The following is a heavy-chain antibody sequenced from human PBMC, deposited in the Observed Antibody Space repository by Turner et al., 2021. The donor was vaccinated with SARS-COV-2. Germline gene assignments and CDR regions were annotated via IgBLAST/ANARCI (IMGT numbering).Heavy chain of an antibody. CDR3: TTDPGQLVRGVILDY. J-gene: IGHJ4*02. V-gene: IGHV3-15*01. D-gene: IGHD3-10*01. CDR1: GFTFTTAG. Sequence: EVQLVESGGGLLKPGGSLRLSCVASGFTFTTAGMSWVRQGPGKGLECVGRIKSKTDGGTIDYAAPVKGRFTISRDDSKNTLYLQMNSLKTEDTAVYYCTTDPGQLVRGVILDYWGQGTLVTVSS. CDR2: IKSKTDGGTI.